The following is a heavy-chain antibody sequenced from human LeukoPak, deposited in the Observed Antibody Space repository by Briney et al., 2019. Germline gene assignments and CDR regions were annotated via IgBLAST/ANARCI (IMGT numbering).Heavy chain of an antibody. V-gene: IGHV3-30*02. CDR1: GFTFSSYG. D-gene: IGHD5-12*01. CDR3: AKGGGYEAQYYYYLDV. CDR2: IRYDGSNK. J-gene: IGHJ6*03. Sequence: GGSLRLSCAASGFTFSSYGMYWVRQAPGKGLEWVAFIRYDGSNKYYADSVKGRFTISRDNSKNTLYLQMKSLRAEDTAAYYCAKGGGYEAQYYYYLDVWGKGTTVTISS.